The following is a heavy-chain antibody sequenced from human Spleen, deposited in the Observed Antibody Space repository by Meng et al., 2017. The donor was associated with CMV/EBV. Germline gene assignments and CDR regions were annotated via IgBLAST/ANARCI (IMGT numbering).Heavy chain of an antibody. J-gene: IGHJ4*02. V-gene: IGHV1-2*02. CDR3: ARDKNWGPDY. Sequence: ASVKVSCKASGYSFTGYYVHWVRQAPGQGLEWMGWIHPHRGDTNYAQQFQGRVTFTRDTSINTGYMDLTRLTSDDTAVYYCARDKNWGPDYWGQGTLVTVSS. D-gene: IGHD7-27*01. CDR2: IHPHRGDT. CDR1: GYSFTGYY.